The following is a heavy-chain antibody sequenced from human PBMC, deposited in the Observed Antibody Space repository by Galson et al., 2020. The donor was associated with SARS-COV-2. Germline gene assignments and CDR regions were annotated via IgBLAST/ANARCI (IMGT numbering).Heavy chain of an antibody. CDR1: SSYS. D-gene: IGHD2-8*01. Sequence: SSYSMNWVRQAPGKGLEWVSYISSSSSTIYYADSVKGRFTISRDNAKNSLYLQMNSLRAEDTAVYYCARPYCTNGVCYFYFDYWGPGTRVTVSS. CDR3: ARPYCTNGVCYFYFDY. CDR2: ISSSSSTI. J-gene: IGHJ4*02. V-gene: IGHV3-48*01.